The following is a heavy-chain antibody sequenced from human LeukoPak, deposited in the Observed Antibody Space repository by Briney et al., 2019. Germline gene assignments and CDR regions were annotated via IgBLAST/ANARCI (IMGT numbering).Heavy chain of an antibody. D-gene: IGHD1-26*01. CDR3: ARETKKSGSYFDD. Sequence: AGGSLRLSCVASGFTFSNYWMHWVRQAPGKGLVWVSRIKTDGSRTNYADSVKGRFTISRDNAKNTVYLEMNSLRSEDTAVYYCARETKKSGSYFDDWGQGTLVTVSS. CDR1: GFTFSNYW. V-gene: IGHV3-74*01. J-gene: IGHJ4*02. CDR2: IKTDGSRT.